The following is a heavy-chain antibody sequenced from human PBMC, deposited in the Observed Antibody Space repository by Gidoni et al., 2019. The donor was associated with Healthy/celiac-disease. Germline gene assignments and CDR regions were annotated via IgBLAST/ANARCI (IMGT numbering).Heavy chain of an antibody. V-gene: IGHV4-39*01. D-gene: IGHD2-2*03. J-gene: IGHJ3*02. CDR2: IYYSGTT. Sequence: QLQLQESVPGLVQPSETLSLTCTVSAGSICSSSYYWGWIRQPPGKGLEWIGSIYYSGTTYYNPSLKNRVTISVDTAKNQFSLKLSSVTAADTAVYYCARLPLDIVVVPAGAFGIWGQGTMVTVSS. CDR3: ARLPLDIVVVPAGAFGI. CDR1: AGSICSSSYY.